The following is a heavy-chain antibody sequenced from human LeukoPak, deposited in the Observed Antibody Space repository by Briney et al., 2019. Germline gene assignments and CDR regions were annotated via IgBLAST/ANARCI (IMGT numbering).Heavy chain of an antibody. V-gene: IGHV3-23*01. CDR2: SSDTT. CDR3: ARSRGPGNHYFDY. J-gene: IGHJ4*02. Sequence: GGSLRLSCAASGFTFSSYAMGWVRQAPRKGLEWVSTSSDTTYYTDSVKGRFTISRDTSKNTLYLQMNSLGAADTAVYYCARSRGPGNHYFDYWGQGALVTVSS. D-gene: IGHD4-23*01. CDR1: GFTFSSYA.